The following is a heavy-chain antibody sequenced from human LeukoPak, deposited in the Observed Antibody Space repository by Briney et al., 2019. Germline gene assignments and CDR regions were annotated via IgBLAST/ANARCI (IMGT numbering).Heavy chain of an antibody. CDR3: ARGTPLTRRHDY. J-gene: IGHJ4*02. Sequence: SETLSLTCAVYGGSFSGYYWSWIRQPPGKGLEWIGEINHSGSTNYNPSLKSRVTVSVDTSKNQFSLKLSSVTAADTAVYYCARGTPLTRRHDYWGQGTLVTVSS. V-gene: IGHV4-34*01. CDR1: GGSFSGYY. CDR2: INHSGST. D-gene: IGHD1-1*01.